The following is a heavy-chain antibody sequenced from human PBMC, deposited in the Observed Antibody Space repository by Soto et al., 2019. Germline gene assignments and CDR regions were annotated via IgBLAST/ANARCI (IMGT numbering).Heavy chain of an antibody. D-gene: IGHD5-12*01. J-gene: IGHJ6*02. Sequence: GGSLRLSCAGSGFAFSSYWMSWVRQAPGNGLEWVANINPDGSQKWYVDSVKGRFTISRDNAKNSLYLQMNSLRAEDTAVYYCARATIPWGMDVWGQGTTVTVSS. V-gene: IGHV3-7*03. CDR1: GFAFSSYW. CDR2: INPDGSQK. CDR3: ARATIPWGMDV.